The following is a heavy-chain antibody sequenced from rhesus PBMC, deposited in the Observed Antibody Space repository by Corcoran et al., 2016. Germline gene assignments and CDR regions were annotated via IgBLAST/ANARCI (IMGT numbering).Heavy chain of an antibody. V-gene: IGHV4-169*02. D-gene: IGHD2-2*01. CDR3: ARDPDIVLDI. CDR2: IYGSGCST. Sequence: QLQLQESGPGLVKPSETLSVTCAVSGGSTSSSYWSWIRQAPGKGLEWIGFIYGSGCSTTYNPSLKSRVTLSVDTSKNQLSLKLGSVTTADTAVYYCARDPDIVLDIWGQGVLVTVSS. J-gene: IGHJ4*01. CDR1: GGSTSSSY.